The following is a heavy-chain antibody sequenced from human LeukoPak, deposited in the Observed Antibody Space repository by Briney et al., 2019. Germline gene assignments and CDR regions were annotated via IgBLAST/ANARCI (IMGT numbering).Heavy chain of an antibody. Sequence: AGGCLRLSCAASGFTVSSYWMSWIRQAPGKGLEWVANIKKDGSEKYYVDSVKGRFTIYRDNAKNSVYLQMSSQRAEDTCVYYCARYPRPCYYFDYWGRGTLATISS. CDR2: IKKDGSEK. CDR3: ARYPRPCYYFDY. V-gene: IGHV3-7*01. J-gene: IGHJ4*02. CDR1: GFTVSSYW.